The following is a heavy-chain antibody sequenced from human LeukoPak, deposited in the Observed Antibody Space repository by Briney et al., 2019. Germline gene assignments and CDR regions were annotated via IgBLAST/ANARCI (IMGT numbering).Heavy chain of an antibody. V-gene: IGHV3-30*18. CDR1: GFTFSSYG. CDR3: AKDVGSSWYDWFDP. Sequence: GRSLRLSCAASGFTFSSYGMHWVRQAPGKGLEWVAVISYDGSNKYYADSVKGRFTISRDNSKNTLYLQMNSLRAEDTAVYYCAKDVGSSWYDWFDPWGQGTLVTVSS. CDR2: ISYDGSNK. J-gene: IGHJ5*02. D-gene: IGHD6-13*01.